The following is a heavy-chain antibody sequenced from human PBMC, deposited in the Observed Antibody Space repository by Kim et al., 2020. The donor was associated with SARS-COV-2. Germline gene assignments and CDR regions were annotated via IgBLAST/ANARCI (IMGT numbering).Heavy chain of an antibody. J-gene: IGHJ5*02. Sequence: GGSLRLSCAASGFTFSSYGMHWVRQAPGKGLEWVAVISYDGSNKYYADSVKGRFTISRDNSKNTLYLQMNSLRAEDRAVYYCAKDGELEEQLVGSWFDPWGQGTLVTVSP. V-gene: IGHV3-30*18. CDR3: AKDGELEEQLVGSWFDP. CDR1: GFTFSSYG. CDR2: ISYDGSNK. D-gene: IGHD6-13*01.